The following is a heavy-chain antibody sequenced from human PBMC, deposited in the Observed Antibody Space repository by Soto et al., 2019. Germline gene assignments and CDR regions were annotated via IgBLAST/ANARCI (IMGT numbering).Heavy chain of an antibody. V-gene: IGHV3-23*01. J-gene: IGHJ4*01. CDR2: VSGGKGAT. CDR1: GFSSSTYC. D-gene: IGHD1-1*01. Sequence: PGGSLRLSCAVSGFSSSTYCVAWVRQAPGKGLEWVCGVSGGKGATYDRNSVSGRFTITEDESRNTVYLQMHSLSVEDTAAYDRTRCNCEGDLWGQGTLVTVSS. CDR3: TRCNCEGDL.